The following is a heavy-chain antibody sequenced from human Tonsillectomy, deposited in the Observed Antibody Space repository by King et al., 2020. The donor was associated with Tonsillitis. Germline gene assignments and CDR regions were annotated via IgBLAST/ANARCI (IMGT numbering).Heavy chain of an antibody. CDR2: INHSGST. J-gene: IGHJ5*02. V-gene: IGHV4-34*01. D-gene: IGHD6-13*01. Sequence: VQLQQWGAGLLKPSETLSLTCAVYGGSFSGYYWSWIRQPPGKGLEWIGEINHSGSTNYNPSLKSRVTISVDKSKNQFSLKLGSLTAADTAVDYCAREPGIAAAGDWFDPWGQGTLVTVSS. CDR3: AREPGIAAAGDWFDP. CDR1: GGSFSGYY.